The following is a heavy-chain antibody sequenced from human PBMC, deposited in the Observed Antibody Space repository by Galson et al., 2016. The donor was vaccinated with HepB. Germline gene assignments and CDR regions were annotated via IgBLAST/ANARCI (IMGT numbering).Heavy chain of an antibody. Sequence: SLRLSCAASGFTFSTYWMSWVRQAPGKGLEWVANIKQDESENYYVDSVKGRFTISRDNAKNSGSLQMNSLRDEDTAVYYCARDLSRRGGWIDSWGQGTLVTVSS. CDR1: GFTFSTYW. J-gene: IGHJ4*02. V-gene: IGHV3-7*01. D-gene: IGHD2-15*01. CDR3: ARDLSRRGGWIDS. CDR2: IKQDESEN.